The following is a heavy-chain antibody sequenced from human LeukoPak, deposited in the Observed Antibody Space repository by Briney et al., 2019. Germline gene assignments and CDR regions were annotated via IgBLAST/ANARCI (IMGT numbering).Heavy chain of an antibody. CDR3: AKCQYQLLFTGYYYYMDV. CDR2: ISGSGGST. D-gene: IGHD2-2*01. J-gene: IGHJ6*03. V-gene: IGHV3-23*01. Sequence: GGSLRLSCAASGFTFSSYAMSWVRQAPGKGLEWVSAISGSGGSTYYADSVKGRFTISRDDSKNTLYLQMNSLRAEDTAVYYCAKCQYQLLFTGYYYYMDVWGRGTTVTVSS. CDR1: GFTFSSYA.